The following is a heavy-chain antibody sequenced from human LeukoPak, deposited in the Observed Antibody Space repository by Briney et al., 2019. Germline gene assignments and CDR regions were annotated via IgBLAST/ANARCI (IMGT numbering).Heavy chain of an antibody. CDR2: MSYDGRNK. J-gene: IGHJ4*02. CDR1: GFTLTDYA. CDR3: ARDECSSGICYGDH. D-gene: IGHD2-15*01. V-gene: IGHV3-30*04. Sequence: GRSLRLSCASSGFTLTDYAMHWVCQAPGKGRVWVTYMSYDGRNKYYADSVKGRFTISRYSSKNTLYLQMPSLTTDDTALYYCARDECSSGICYGDHWGQGTLVTVSS.